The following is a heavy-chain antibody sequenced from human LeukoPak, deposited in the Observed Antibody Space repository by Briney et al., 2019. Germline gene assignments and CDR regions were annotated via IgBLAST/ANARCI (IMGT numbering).Heavy chain of an antibody. CDR2: ISSSSSYI. V-gene: IGHV3-21*01. D-gene: IGHD2-15*01. J-gene: IGHJ5*02. Sequence: PGGSLRLSCAASGFTFSSYSMNWVRQAPGKGLEWVSSISSSSSYIYYADSVKGRFTISRDNAKNSLYLQINSLRAYDTAVYYCARDYCSGGSCYSGFDPWGQGTLVTVSS. CDR1: GFTFSSYS. CDR3: ARDYCSGGSCYSGFDP.